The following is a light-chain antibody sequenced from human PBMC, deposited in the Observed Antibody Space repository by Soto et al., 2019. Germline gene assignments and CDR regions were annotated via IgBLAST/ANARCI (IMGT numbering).Light chain of an antibody. CDR2: ATS. Sequence: DIQITQSPSSLSASVGDRVTITCRASQSITTYLNWYQQKPVKAPKLLIYATSSLQSGVPSRFSGSGSGPDFTLTISSLQPEDFATYYCQQSYSTPRTFGGGTKVDIK. CDR3: QQSYSTPRT. J-gene: IGKJ4*01. CDR1: QSITTY. V-gene: IGKV1-39*01.